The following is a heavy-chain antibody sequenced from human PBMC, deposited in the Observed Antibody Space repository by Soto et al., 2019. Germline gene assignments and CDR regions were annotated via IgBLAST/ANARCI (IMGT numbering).Heavy chain of an antibody. J-gene: IGHJ4*02. CDR2: IKSKTDGGTT. CDR1: GFTFSNVW. V-gene: IGHV3-15*07. Sequence: ELQLVESGGGLVKPGGSLRLSYAASGFTFSNVWMNWVRQAPGKGLEWVGRIKSKTDGGTTDYAAPVKGRFTISRDDSKNTLYLQMNSLKTEDTAVYYCTPLALKYSSGWYEFSDWGQGTLVTVSS. CDR3: TPLALKYSSGWYEFSD. D-gene: IGHD6-19*01.